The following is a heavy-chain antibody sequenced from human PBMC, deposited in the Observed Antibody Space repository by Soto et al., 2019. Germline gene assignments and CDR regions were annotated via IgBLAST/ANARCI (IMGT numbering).Heavy chain of an antibody. V-gene: IGHV3-23*01. CDR2: ISGSGGST. J-gene: IGHJ3*02. Sequence: EGSLRLSCAASGFTFSSYAMSWVRQAPGKGLEWVSAISGSGGSTYYADSVKGRFTISRDNSKNTLYLQMNSLRAEETAVYYCAKDTSIVVVPAAIWDDAFDIWGQGTMVTVSS. CDR3: AKDTSIVVVPAAIWDDAFDI. CDR1: GFTFSSYA. D-gene: IGHD2-2*02.